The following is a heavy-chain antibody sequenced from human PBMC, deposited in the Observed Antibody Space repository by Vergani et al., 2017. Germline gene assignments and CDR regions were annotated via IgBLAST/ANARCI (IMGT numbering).Heavy chain of an antibody. D-gene: IGHD2-2*02. CDR1: GFTFSSYG. Sequence: QVQLVESGGGVVQPGRSLRLSCAASGFTFSSYGMHWVRQAPGKGLEWVAVISYDGTNEYYPDLVKGRFTISRDIAKNTLYLQVRSLRLEDTGVYHCVRDRGLCAGGRCYTEAWDYWGQGTLVTVSS. V-gene: IGHV3-30*03. J-gene: IGHJ4*02. CDR3: VRDRGLCAGGRCYTEAWDY. CDR2: ISYDGTNE.